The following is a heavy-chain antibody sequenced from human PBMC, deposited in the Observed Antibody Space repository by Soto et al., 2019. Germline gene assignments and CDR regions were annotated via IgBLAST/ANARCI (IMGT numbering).Heavy chain of an antibody. CDR1: GFTFSDHY. CDR2: TRNKAKSYTT. V-gene: IGHV3-72*01. J-gene: IGHJ6*03. Sequence: HPGGSLRLSCAASGFTFSDHYMDWVRQAPGKGLEWVARTRNKAKSYTTEYAASVKGRFTISRDDSKNSLYLQINSLETEDTAVYYWVRRSNLYSSFYRAVGGKGPRVPVS. CDR3: VRRSNLYSSFYRAV.